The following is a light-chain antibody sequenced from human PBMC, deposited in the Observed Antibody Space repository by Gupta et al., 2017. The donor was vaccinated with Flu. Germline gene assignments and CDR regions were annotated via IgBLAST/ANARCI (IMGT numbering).Light chain of an antibody. CDR1: NIGSKS. Sequence: SYVLTKPPSVSVAPVQTARITCGGNNIGSKSVHWSQQKPGQAPVLVVYDDSDRPSGIPERFSGSNSGNTATLTISRVEAGDEADYYCQVWDSSSDHSWVFGGGTKLTVL. V-gene: IGLV3-21*02. CDR3: QVWDSSSDHSWV. J-gene: IGLJ3*02. CDR2: DDS.